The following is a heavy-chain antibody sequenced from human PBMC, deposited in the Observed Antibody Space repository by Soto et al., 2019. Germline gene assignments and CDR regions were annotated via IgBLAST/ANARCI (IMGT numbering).Heavy chain of an antibody. Sequence: QVQLQESGPGLVKPSQTLSLTCTVSGGSISSGDYFWSWIRQSPGKCLEWIGYISSIGSTYYNPSLKSRVSVSRDTSKNQFSLKLSSVTTTDTAVYYCARGLVIRPYYYHGMDVWGQGTTVTVSS. CDR3: ARGLVIRPYYYHGMDV. CDR2: ISSIGST. D-gene: IGHD3-9*01. V-gene: IGHV4-30-4*01. CDR1: GGSISSGDYF. J-gene: IGHJ6*02.